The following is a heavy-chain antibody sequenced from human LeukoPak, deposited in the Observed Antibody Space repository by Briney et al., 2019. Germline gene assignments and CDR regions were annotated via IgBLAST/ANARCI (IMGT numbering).Heavy chain of an antibody. V-gene: IGHV3-30*18. CDR2: ISYDGSNK. Sequence: GGSLRLSCAASGFTFSSYGMHWVRQAPGKGLEWVAVISYDGSNKYYADSVKGRFTISRDNSKNTLYLQMNSLRAEDTAVYYCAKVLAYGGYVGAFDYWGQGTLVTVSS. J-gene: IGHJ4*02. CDR3: AKVLAYGGYVGAFDY. CDR1: GFTFSSYG. D-gene: IGHD5-12*01.